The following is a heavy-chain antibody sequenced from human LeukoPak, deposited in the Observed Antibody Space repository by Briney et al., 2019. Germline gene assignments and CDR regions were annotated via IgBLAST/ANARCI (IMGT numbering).Heavy chain of an antibody. Sequence: SETLSLTCTVSGGSISSSSYYWGWIRQPPGKGLEWIGSIYYSGSTYYNPSLKSRVTISVDTSKNQFSLKLSSVTAADTAVYYCARGRREVRGANWFDPWGQGTLVTVSS. CDR3: ARGRREVRGANWFDP. CDR1: GGSISSSSYY. V-gene: IGHV4-39*07. D-gene: IGHD3-10*01. J-gene: IGHJ5*02. CDR2: IYYSGST.